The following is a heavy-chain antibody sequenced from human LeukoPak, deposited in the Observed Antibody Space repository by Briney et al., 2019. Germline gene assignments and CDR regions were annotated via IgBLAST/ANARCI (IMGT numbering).Heavy chain of an antibody. J-gene: IGHJ6*03. CDR3: AREGVYSNSGYYYYYMGV. Sequence: SQTRSLTCTVSGGSISSSGYYWSWIRQPPGMTLEWIGCAYYGGSTNYNPSLESRVTISVDTSKNQFSLKLSSVTAADTAVYYCAREGVYSNSGYYYYYMGVWGKGTTVTVSS. CDR1: GGSISSSGYY. D-gene: IGHD6-6*01. CDR2: AYYGGST. V-gene: IGHV4-61*08.